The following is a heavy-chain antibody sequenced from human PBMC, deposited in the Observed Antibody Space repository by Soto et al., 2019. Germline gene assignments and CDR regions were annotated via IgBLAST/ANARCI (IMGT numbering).Heavy chain of an antibody. CDR3: ARDYYYDSSGYYRFDY. V-gene: IGHV1-69*13. Sequence: SVKVSCKASGGTFISYAISWVRQAPGQGLEWMGGIIPIFGTANYAQKFQGRVTITADESTSTAYMELSSLRSEDTAVYYCARDYYYDSSGYYRFDYWGQGTLVTVSS. CDR2: IIPIFGTA. CDR1: GGTFISYA. D-gene: IGHD3-22*01. J-gene: IGHJ4*02.